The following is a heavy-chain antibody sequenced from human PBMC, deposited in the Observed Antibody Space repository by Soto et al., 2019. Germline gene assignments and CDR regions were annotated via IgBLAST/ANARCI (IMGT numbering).Heavy chain of an antibody. CDR2: IYYSGST. CDR3: ARDCSSTSLPRPSNWFDP. Sequence: PSETLSLTCTFSGFSIISSSYYLGWIRQPPGKGLEWIGYIYYSGSTYYNPSLKSRVTISVDTSKNQFSLKLSSVTAADTAVYYCARDCSSTSLPRPSNWFDPWGQGTLVTVSS. D-gene: IGHD2-2*01. V-gene: IGHV4-31*03. CDR1: GFSIISSSYY. J-gene: IGHJ5*02.